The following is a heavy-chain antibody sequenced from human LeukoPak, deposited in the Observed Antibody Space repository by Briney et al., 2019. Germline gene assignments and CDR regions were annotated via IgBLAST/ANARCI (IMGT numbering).Heavy chain of an antibody. J-gene: IGHJ4*02. V-gene: IGHV4-34*01. CDR1: GGSFSGYY. Sequence: PSETLSLTCAVYGGSFSGYYWSWIRQPPGKGLEWIGEINHSGSTNYNPSLKSRVTISVDTSKNQFSLKLSSVTAADTAVYYCARALTTDHGLYYFDYWGQGTLVTVSS. CDR2: INHSGST. CDR3: ARALTTDHGLYYFDY. D-gene: IGHD4-17*01.